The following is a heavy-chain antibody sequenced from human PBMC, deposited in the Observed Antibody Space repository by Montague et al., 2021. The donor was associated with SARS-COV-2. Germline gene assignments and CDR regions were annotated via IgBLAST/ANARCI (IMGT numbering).Heavy chain of an antibody. J-gene: IGHJ4*02. CDR1: GGSISSSSYY. Sequence: SETLSLTCTVSGGSISSSSYYWGWIRQPPGKGLEWIGTIYYSGSTYYNPSLKSRVTISVDTSTNQFSLKLSSVTAADTAVYYCARCWSSPILVVAISGPFYYWGRGALVTVSS. V-gene: IGHV4-39*07. CDR2: IYYSGST. D-gene: IGHD3-22*01. CDR3: ARCWSSPILVVAISGPFYY.